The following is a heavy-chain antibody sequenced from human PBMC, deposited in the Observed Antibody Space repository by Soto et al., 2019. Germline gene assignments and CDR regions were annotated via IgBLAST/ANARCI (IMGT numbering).Heavy chain of an antibody. CDR3: VVDTSGLLDY. J-gene: IGHJ4*02. D-gene: IGHD3-22*01. CDR1: GFTFSSNG. V-gene: IGHV3-33*03. CDR2: IWYDGNKK. Sequence: GGSLRLSCSASGFTFSSNGMHWVRQAPGKGLEWVAVIWYDGNKKYYGDSVRGRFTISRDNSKNTLYLEMNSLRAEDTAVYYCVVDTSGLLDYWGQGTQVTVSS.